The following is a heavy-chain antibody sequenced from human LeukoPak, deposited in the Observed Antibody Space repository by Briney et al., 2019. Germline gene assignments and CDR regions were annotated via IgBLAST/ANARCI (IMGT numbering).Heavy chain of an antibody. Sequence: ASVKVSCKVSGYTLTELSMHWVRQAPGKGLEGMGGFDPEDGETIYAQKFQGRVTMTEDTSTDTAYMELSSLRSEDTAVYYCATDRDYYDSSGYSPFDPWGQGTLVTVSS. CDR3: ATDRDYYDSSGYSPFDP. J-gene: IGHJ5*02. V-gene: IGHV1-24*01. CDR1: GYTLTELS. D-gene: IGHD3-22*01. CDR2: FDPEDGET.